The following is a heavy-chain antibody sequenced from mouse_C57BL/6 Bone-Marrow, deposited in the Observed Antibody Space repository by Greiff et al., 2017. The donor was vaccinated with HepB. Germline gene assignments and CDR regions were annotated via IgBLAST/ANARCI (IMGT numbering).Heavy chain of an antibody. Sequence: VQLQQSGPELVKPGASVKISCKASGYSFTGYYMNWVKQSPEKSLEWIGEINPSTGGTTYNQKFKAKATLTVDKSSSTAYIQLKSLTSEDSAVYYCITTVVANYAMDCWGQGTSVTDSS. D-gene: IGHD1-1*01. J-gene: IGHJ4*01. V-gene: IGHV1-42*01. CDR2: INPSTGGT. CDR3: ITTVVANYAMDC. CDR1: GYSFTGYY.